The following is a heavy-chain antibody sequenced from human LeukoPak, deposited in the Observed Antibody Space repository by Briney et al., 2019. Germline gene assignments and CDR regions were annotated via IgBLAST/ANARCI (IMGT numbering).Heavy chain of an antibody. CDR3: AKGSGGSYWFDY. CDR2: ISGSGGST. CDR1: GFTFSSYA. V-gene: IGHV3-23*01. J-gene: IGHJ4*02. Sequence: GGSLGLSCAASGFTFSSYAMSWVRQAPGKGLEWVSAISGSGGSTYYADSVKGRFTISRDNSKNTLYLQMNSLRAEDTAVCYCAKGSGGSYWFDYWGQGTLVTVSS. D-gene: IGHD1-26*01.